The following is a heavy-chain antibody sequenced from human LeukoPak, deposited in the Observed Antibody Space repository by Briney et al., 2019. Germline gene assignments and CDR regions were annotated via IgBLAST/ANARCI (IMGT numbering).Heavy chain of an antibody. V-gene: IGHV3-21*01. J-gene: IGHJ4*02. CDR1: GFTFSSYS. Sequence: GGSLRLSCAASGFTFSSYSMNWVRQAPGKGLEWVSSISSSSSYIYYADSVKGRFTISRDNPKNSLYLQMNSLRAEDTAVYYCARGGYYDYVWGSYRSNYFDYWGQGTLVTVSS. CDR3: ARGGYYDYVWGSYRSNYFDY. CDR2: ISSSSSYI. D-gene: IGHD3-16*02.